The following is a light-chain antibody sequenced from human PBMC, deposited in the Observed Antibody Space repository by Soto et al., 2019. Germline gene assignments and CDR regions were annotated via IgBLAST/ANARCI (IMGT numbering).Light chain of an antibody. CDR1: SSDVGGYNY. Sequence: QSALTQPASVSGSPGQSITISCTGTSSDVGGYNYVSWYQQHPGKAPKLMIYDVSNRPSGVSNRFSGSKSGNTASLTISGLQAVDEADYYCSSYTSSSTVVFGGGTKVTVL. CDR3: SSYTSSSTVV. J-gene: IGLJ2*01. CDR2: DVS. V-gene: IGLV2-14*01.